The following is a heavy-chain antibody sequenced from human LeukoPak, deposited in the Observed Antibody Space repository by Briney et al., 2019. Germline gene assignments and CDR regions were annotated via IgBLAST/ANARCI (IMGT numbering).Heavy chain of an antibody. CDR1: GGSIKSHF. CDR3: ARGLFLSGYLDAFDI. V-gene: IGHV4-59*11. CDR2: IFHSGST. J-gene: IGHJ3*02. Sequence: SETLSLTCTVSGGSIKSHFWSWVRQPPGKRLEWIGYIFHSGSTNYNPSLKSRVTISVDTSKNQFSLRLTSVTAADTAVYYCARGLFLSGYLDAFDIWGQGTVVTVSS. D-gene: IGHD3-22*01.